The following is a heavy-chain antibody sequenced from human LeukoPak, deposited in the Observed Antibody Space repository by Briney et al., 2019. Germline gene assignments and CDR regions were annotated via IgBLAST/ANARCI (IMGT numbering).Heavy chain of an antibody. V-gene: IGHV4-39*07. J-gene: IGHJ4*02. Sequence: PSETLSLTCTVSGGSISSSSYYWGWIRQPPGKGLEWIGSIYYSGSTYYNPSLKSRVTISVDTSKNQFSLKLSSVTAADTAVYYRSRGVGVVASTWKIGYWGQGTLVTVSS. CDR1: GGSISSSSYY. CDR2: IYYSGST. D-gene: IGHD2-15*01. CDR3: SRGVGVVASTWKIGY.